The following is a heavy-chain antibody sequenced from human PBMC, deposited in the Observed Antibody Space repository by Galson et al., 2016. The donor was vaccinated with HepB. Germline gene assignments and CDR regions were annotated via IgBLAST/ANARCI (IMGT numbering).Heavy chain of an antibody. CDR1: GFTFSAYA. Sequence: SLRLSCAASGFTFSAYAMSWVRQAPGKGLEWVSAISGSGRNTYYADSMKGRFTISRDNSKNTLYLQIDSLRDEDTAVYYCAKDFEYRSKPDYWGQGTLVTVPS. CDR2: ISGSGRNT. D-gene: IGHD4-11*01. CDR3: AKDFEYRSKPDY. V-gene: IGHV3-23*01. J-gene: IGHJ4*02.